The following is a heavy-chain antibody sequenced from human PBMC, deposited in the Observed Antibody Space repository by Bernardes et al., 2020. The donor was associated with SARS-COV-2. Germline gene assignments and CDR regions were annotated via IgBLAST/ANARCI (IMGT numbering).Heavy chain of an antibody. J-gene: IGHJ5*02. CDR1: GFTFSSYW. D-gene: IGHD3-10*01. Sequence: GGSLRLSCAASGFTFSSYWMDWVRQVPGKGLFWVSRIKSDGSSTSYADFVKGRFTISRDNAKNTLYLQMNSLRAEDTAEYFCVSEIGRAWFDPWGQGTLVTVSS. CDR3: VSEIGRAWFDP. CDR2: IKSDGSST. V-gene: IGHV3-74*01.